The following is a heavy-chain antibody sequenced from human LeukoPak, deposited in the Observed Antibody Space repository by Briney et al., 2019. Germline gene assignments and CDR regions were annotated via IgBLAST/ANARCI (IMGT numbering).Heavy chain of an antibody. CDR2: IYYSGST. CDR3: AGDSGDWFDP. V-gene: IGHV4-31*03. D-gene: IGHD3-10*01. CDR1: GGSISSGGYY. J-gene: IGHJ5*02. Sequence: SETLSLTCTVSGGSISSGGYYWSWIRQHPGKGLEWIGYIYYSGSTNYNPSLKSRVTISDDTPKIRFSLKLSSVTAADTAGYYCAGDSGDWFDPWGQGTLVTVSS.